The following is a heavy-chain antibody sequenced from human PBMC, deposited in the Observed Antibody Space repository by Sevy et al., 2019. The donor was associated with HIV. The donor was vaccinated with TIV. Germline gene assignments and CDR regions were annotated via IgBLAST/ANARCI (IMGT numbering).Heavy chain of an antibody. CDR1: GGSISSGCYS. CDR2: IYHSGST. D-gene: IGHD6-6*01. CDR3: AREYSSSSPGYFDY. Sequence: SETLSLTCAVSGGSISSGCYSWSWIRQPPGKGLEWIGYIYHSGSTYYNPSLKSRVTISVDRSKNQFSLKLSSVTAADTAVYYCAREYSSSSPGYFDYWGQGTLVTVSS. J-gene: IGHJ4*02. V-gene: IGHV4-30-2*01.